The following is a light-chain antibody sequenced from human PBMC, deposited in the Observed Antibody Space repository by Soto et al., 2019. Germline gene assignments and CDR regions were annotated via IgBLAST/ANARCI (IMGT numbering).Light chain of an antibody. CDR2: GAS. CDR1: ESVSSN. J-gene: IGKJ4*01. CDR3: QQYNNWLT. Sequence: EIGMTQSPATLSVSPGERATLSCRASESVSSNLAWYQQKPGQAPRRLIYGASTRATGIPARFSGSGSGTEFTLTISSLQSEDFALYYCQQYNNWLTFGGGTKVEIK. V-gene: IGKV3-15*01.